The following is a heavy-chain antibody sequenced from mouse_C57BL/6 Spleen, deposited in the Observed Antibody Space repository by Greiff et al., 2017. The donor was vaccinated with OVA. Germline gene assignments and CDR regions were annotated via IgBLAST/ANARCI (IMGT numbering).Heavy chain of an antibody. J-gene: IGHJ2*01. CDR3: TRSITTVVPYYFDY. CDR1: GYTFTSYW. CDR2: IYPGNSDT. Sequence: VQLQQSGTVLARPGASVKMSCKTSGYTFTSYWMHWVKQRPGQGLEWIGAIYPGNSDTSYNQKFKGKAKLTAVTSASTAYMELSSLTNEDSAVYYCTRSITTVVPYYFDYWGQGTTLTVSS. D-gene: IGHD1-1*01. V-gene: IGHV1-5*01.